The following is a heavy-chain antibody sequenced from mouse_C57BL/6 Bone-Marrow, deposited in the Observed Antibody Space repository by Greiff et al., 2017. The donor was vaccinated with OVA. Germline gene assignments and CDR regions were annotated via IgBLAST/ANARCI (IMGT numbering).Heavy chain of an antibody. D-gene: IGHD1-1*01. Sequence: QVQLQQSGTELVKPGASVKLSCKASGYTFTSYWMHWVKQRPGQGLEWIGNINPSNGGTNYNEKFKSKATLTVDKSSSTAYMQLSSLTSEDSAVYYCAREGLVAPYFDYWGQGTTLTVSS. J-gene: IGHJ2*01. V-gene: IGHV1-53*01. CDR1: GYTFTSYW. CDR3: AREGLVAPYFDY. CDR2: INPSNGGT.